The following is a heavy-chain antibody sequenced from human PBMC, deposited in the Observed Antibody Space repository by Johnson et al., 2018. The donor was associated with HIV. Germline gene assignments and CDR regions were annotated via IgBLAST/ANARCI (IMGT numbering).Heavy chain of an antibody. CDR3: ARRSWVLLHAFDI. CDR2: ISGSGGST. V-gene: IGHV3-23*04. J-gene: IGHJ3*02. D-gene: IGHD3-22*01. Sequence: VQLVESGGGLVKPGGSLRLSCAASGITFSNAWMSWVRQAPGKGLEWVSAISGSGGSTYYADSVKGRFTISRDNSKNTLYLQMNSLRAEDTAVYYCARRSWVLLHAFDIWGQGTMVTVSS. CDR1: GITFSNAW.